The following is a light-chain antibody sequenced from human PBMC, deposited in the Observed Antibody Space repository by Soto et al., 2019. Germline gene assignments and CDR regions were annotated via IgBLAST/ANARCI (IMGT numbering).Light chain of an antibody. Sequence: EIVLTQSPGTLSLSPGERATLSCRASQSVSSSYFAWYQQKPGQAPRLLIYAASTRATCIPDRFSGSGSGTDFTLTISRLEPEDFAVYYCQQYGSSPITFGQGTRLEIK. V-gene: IGKV3-20*01. CDR1: QSVSSSY. CDR3: QQYGSSPIT. J-gene: IGKJ5*01. CDR2: AAS.